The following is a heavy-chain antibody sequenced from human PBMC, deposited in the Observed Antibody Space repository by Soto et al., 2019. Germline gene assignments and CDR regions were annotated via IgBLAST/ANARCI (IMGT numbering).Heavy chain of an antibody. J-gene: IGHJ4*02. Sequence: PXGSLILSCGAAGFIFTRYRMNWVRQAPGKGLEWVSSISSTTNYIYYGDSMKGRFTISRDNAKNSLYLEMNSLRAEDTAVYYCARESEDLTSNFDYWGQGTLVTVSS. V-gene: IGHV3-21*06. CDR1: GFIFTRYR. CDR3: ARESEDLTSNFDY. CDR2: ISSTTNYI.